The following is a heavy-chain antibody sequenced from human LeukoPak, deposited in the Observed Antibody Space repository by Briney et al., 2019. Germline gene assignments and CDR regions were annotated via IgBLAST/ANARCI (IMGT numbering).Heavy chain of an antibody. D-gene: IGHD2-15*01. V-gene: IGHV3-23*01. CDR3: AKAPCSGGSCYQRSNFDY. CDR2: ITAIDGRT. J-gene: IGHJ4*02. CDR1: GFTFSSTT. Sequence: QPGGSLRLPCVASGFTFSSTTMGWVRQAPGRGLEWVSSITAIDGRTYYADSVRGRFTISRDNSKNTLYLQMNSLRAEDTAVYYCAKAPCSGGSCYQRSNFDYWGQGTLVTVSS.